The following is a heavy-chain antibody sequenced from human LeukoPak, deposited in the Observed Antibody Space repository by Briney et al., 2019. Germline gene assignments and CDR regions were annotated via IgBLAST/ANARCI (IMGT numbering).Heavy chain of an antibody. CDR2: INPNSGGT. V-gene: IGHV1-2*02. CDR1: GYTFTGYY. J-gene: IGHJ3*02. CDR3: AREVVYCSSTSCQGAFDI. D-gene: IGHD2-2*01. Sequence: ASVKVSCKASGYTFTGYYMHWVRQAPGQGLEWMGWINPNSGGTNYAQKFQGRVTMTRDTSISTAYTELSRLRSDDTAVYYCAREVVYCSSTSCQGAFDIWGQGTMVTVSS.